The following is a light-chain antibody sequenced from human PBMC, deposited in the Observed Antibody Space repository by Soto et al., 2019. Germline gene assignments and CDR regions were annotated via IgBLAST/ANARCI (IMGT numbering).Light chain of an antibody. Sequence: DIQMTQSPSSLSASIGDRITITCRASQSISTYLNWYQQKPGQAPRLLIYGASTLQNGVPSRFSGSGSATDYTLTISSLQSEDFATYYCQQSFITPPLTFGGGTKVEMK. V-gene: IGKV1-39*01. CDR3: QQSFITPPLT. CDR1: QSISTY. CDR2: GAS. J-gene: IGKJ4*01.